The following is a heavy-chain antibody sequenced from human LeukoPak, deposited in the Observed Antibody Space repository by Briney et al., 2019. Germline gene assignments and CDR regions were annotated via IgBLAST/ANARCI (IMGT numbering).Heavy chain of an antibody. CDR1: GFTVSSNY. D-gene: IGHD6-19*01. CDR3: ARIKQWLAHDAFDI. Sequence: GGSLRLSCAASGFTVSSNYMSWVRQAPGKGLEWVSVIYSSGSTYYADSVKGRFTISRDNSKNTLYLQMNSLRAGDTAVYYCARIKQWLAHDAFDIWGQGTMVTVSS. J-gene: IGHJ3*02. CDR2: IYSSGST. V-gene: IGHV3-53*01.